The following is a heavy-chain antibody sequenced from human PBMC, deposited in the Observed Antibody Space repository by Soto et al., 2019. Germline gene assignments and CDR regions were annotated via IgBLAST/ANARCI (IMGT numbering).Heavy chain of an antibody. D-gene: IGHD2-8*01. Sequence: QVQLVQSGAEVKKPGASVKVSCEASGYTFTSYGISWVRQAPGQGLEWMGWISAYNGNTNYAQKLQGRVTMTTDTSTSTAYMELRSLRSDDTAVYYCARSPSLRRLSSWFDPWGQGTLVTVSS. CDR2: ISAYNGNT. V-gene: IGHV1-18*01. CDR1: GYTFTSYG. J-gene: IGHJ5*02. CDR3: ARSPSLRRLSSWFDP.